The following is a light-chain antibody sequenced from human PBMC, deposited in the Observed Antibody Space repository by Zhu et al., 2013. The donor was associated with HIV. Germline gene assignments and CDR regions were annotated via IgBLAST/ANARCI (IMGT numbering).Light chain of an antibody. V-gene: IGLV1-40*01. Sequence: QSVLTQPPSVSGAPGQRITISCTGSSSNIGAGYDVHWYRQLPGTAPKLLIYDNTNRPSGVPDRFSGSKSGTSASLAIAGLQAEDEADYYCSSYTSSSTLVFGTGTKVTVL. CDR1: SSNIGAGYD. CDR2: DNT. CDR3: SSYTSSSTLV. J-gene: IGLJ1*01.